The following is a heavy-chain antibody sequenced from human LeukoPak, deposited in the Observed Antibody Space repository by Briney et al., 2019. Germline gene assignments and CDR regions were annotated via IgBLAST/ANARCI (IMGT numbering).Heavy chain of an antibody. CDR1: GYTFTSYA. J-gene: IGHJ4*02. D-gene: IGHD6-19*01. Sequence: ASVKVSCKASGYTFTSYAIHWVRQAPGQGLEWMGIINPSGGSTSYAQKFQGRVTMTRDTSTSTVYMELSSLRSEDTAVYYCAREDSSGWYVFDYWGQGTLVTVSS. CDR3: AREDSSGWYVFDY. CDR2: INPSGGST. V-gene: IGHV1-46*01.